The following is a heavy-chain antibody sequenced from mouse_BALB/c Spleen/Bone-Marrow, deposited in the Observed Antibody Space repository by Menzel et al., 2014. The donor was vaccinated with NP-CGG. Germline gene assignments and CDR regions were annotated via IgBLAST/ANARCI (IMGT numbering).Heavy chain of an antibody. CDR3: ARSMIIYFAMHY. CDR2: INPSSNYT. D-gene: IGHD2-3*01. CDR1: GYTFTSYT. V-gene: IGHV1-4*01. Sequence: VHVKQSGAELARPGASLKMSCRTSGYTFTSYTVHWIKQRPGQGLEWIGYINPSSNYTNYNQKFKDKATLTADKSSNTAYMQLSSLTSEDSAVYFCARSMIIYFAMHYWGQVTSVAGSS. J-gene: IGHJ4*01.